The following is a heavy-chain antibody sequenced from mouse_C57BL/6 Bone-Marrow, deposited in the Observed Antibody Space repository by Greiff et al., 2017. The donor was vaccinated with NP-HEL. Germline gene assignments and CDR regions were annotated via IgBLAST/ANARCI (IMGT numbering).Heavy chain of an antibody. CDR1: GYTFTDYY. CDR2: IYPGSGNT. CDR3: ARNTTVLEDWYFDV. Sequence: QVQLKESGAELVRPGASVKLSCKASGYTFTDYYINWVKQRPGQGLEWIARIYPGSGNTYYNEKFTGKATLTAEKSSSTAYMQLSSLTSEDSAVYFCARNTTVLEDWYFDVWGTGTTVTVSS. V-gene: IGHV1-76*01. D-gene: IGHD1-1*01. J-gene: IGHJ1*03.